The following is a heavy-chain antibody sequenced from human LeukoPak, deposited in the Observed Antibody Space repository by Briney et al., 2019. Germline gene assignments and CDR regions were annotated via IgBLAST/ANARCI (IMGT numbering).Heavy chain of an antibody. V-gene: IGHV1-2*02. CDR1: GYSFTDYY. Sequence: ASEKVSCKTSGYSFTDYYMHWVRQAPGQGLEWMGWINPNSGGTSSAQKFQGRVTMTRDTSITTVYMEVSWLTSDDTDIYYCARADRLDGGPYLIGPWGQGTLVTVSS. CDR3: ARADRLDGGPYLIGP. CDR2: INPNSGGT. D-gene: IGHD2-21*01. J-gene: IGHJ5*02.